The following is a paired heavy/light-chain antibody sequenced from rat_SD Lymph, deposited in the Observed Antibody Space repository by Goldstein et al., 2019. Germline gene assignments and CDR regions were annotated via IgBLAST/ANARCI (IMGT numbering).Light chain of an antibody. CDR2: DAT. CDR1: QDIDDY. V-gene: IGKV12S16*01. CDR3: LQSYSTPYT. Sequence: DIQMTQSPASLSASLEEIVTITCKASQDIDDYLSWYQQKPGKSPQLLIYDATSLADGVPSRFSGSRSGTQYSLKISRPQVDDSGIYYCLQSYSTPYTFGAGTKLELK. J-gene: IGKJ2-3*01.
Heavy chain of an antibody. CDR2: INSSSSYI. V-gene: IGHV5-34*01. Sequence: EVQLVESGGGLVQPGRSLKLSCLASGFTFSNYGMNWIRQAPGKGLEWVASINSSSSYIYYADTVKGRFTISRDNAKNTLYLQMTSLRSEDTALYYCARHDTKGVTAGYFDYWGQGVMVTVSS. J-gene: IGHJ2*01. CDR1: GFTFSNYG. CDR3: ARHDTKGVTAGYFDY. D-gene: IGHD1-9*01.